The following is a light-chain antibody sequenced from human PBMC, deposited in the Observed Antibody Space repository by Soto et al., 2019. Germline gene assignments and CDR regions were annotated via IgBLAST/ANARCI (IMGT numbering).Light chain of an antibody. CDR1: QSVSSN. Sequence: EVVMTQSPATLSLSPGERATLSCRASQSVSSNLVWYQQNPGQAPRLLIYDSSTRATGIPARFSGSGSGTEFTLTISSLQSEDFALYFCQQCNNWPYTFGHVTNLEIK. CDR2: DSS. CDR3: QQCNNWPYT. J-gene: IGKJ2*01. V-gene: IGKV3-15*01.